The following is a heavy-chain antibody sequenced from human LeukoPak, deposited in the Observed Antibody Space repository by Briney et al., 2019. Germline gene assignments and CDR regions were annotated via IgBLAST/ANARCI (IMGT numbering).Heavy chain of an antibody. CDR3: ARESYYYGSGSYTH. CDR1: GGSFSGYY. CDR2: INHSGST. J-gene: IGHJ4*02. Sequence: SETLSLTCAVYGGSFSGYYWSWIRQPPGKGLEWIGEINHSGSTNYNPSLESRVTISVDTSKNQFSLKLSSVTAADTAVYYCARESYYYGSGSYTHWGQGTLVTVSS. V-gene: IGHV4-34*01. D-gene: IGHD3-10*01.